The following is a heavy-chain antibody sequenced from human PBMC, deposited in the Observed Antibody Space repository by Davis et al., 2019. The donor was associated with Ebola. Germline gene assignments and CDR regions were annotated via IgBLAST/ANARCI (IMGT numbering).Heavy chain of an antibody. CDR3: AKQESLYGSSDY. CDR2: IYPADSDT. J-gene: IGHJ4*02. CDR1: GYSFTNYW. Sequence: PGGSLRLSCKGSGYSFTNYWIAWVRQLPGKGLEWMGMIYPADSDTRYSPSFQGQVTISADQSISTAYLQWSSLKASDTAMYYCAKQESLYGSSDYWGQGTLVTVSS. V-gene: IGHV5-51*01. D-gene: IGHD3-22*01.